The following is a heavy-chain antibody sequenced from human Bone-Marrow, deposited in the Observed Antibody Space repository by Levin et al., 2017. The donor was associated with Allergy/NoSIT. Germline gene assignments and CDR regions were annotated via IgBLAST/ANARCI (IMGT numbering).Heavy chain of an antibody. J-gene: IGHJ4*02. CDR2: INPNSGFT. CDR3: ARYHRSYDY. Sequence: GESLKISCKASGYSFTGNYIHWVRQAPGQGLEWMGRINPNSGFTDYAQKFQGRVTMTRDTSISTAYMDLSRLTSDDTAVYFCARYHRSYDYWGQGTPVTVSS. CDR1: GYSFTGNY. V-gene: IGHV1-2*06. D-gene: IGHD3-10*01.